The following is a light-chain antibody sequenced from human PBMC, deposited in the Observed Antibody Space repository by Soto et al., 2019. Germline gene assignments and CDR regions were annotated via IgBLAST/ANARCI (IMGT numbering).Light chain of an antibody. CDR2: DVT. CDR3: SSYSRSTTHVV. V-gene: IGLV2-14*03. J-gene: IGLJ2*01. Sequence: QSALTQPASVSGSPGRSVTISCTGTSSDVGDFNYVSWYQHLPGRAPKLIIYDVTNRPSGISYRFSASKSGRTASLTISGLQAEDEAYYYCSSYSRSTTHVVFGGGTQLTVL. CDR1: SSDVGDFNY.